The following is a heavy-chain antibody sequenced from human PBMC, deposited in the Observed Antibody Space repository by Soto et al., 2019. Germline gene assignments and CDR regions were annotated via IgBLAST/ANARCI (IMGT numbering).Heavy chain of an antibody. D-gene: IGHD2-2*01. CDR1: GFAFNTYA. J-gene: IGHJ6*02. Sequence: EVHLLESGGGLVRPGGSLTLSCSASGFAFNTYAMSWVRQAPGRGLERVSCVSGSGGATYYAASVKGRFSVSRDKSKNILYIEMNSLRADDTAKYYCANDQRIMMLVVVIPQDEFYSGMDVWGQGTSGTVSS. V-gene: IGHV3-23*01. CDR3: ANDQRIMMLVVVIPQDEFYSGMDV. CDR2: VSGSGGAT.